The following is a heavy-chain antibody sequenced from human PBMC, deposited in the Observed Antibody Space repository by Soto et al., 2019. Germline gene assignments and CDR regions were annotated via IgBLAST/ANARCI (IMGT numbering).Heavy chain of an antibody. V-gene: IGHV4-39*01. J-gene: IGHJ4*02. CDR3: ARQEVGAPAYFDS. CDR1: GGSISSSSYY. Sequence: QLQLQESGPGLVKPSETLSLTCTVSGGSISSSSYYWGWIRQPPGKGLEWIGSIYYSGSTYYNPSLKRRFTISVDTTKNLFSPQLSSVTAADTAVYYCARQEVGAPAYFDSWGQGTLVTVSS. D-gene: IGHD1-26*01. CDR2: IYYSGST.